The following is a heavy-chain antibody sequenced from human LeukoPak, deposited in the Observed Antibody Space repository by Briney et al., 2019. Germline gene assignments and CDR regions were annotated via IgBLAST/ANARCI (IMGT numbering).Heavy chain of an antibody. CDR3: VKDEARWLHHGFDY. J-gene: IGHJ4*02. D-gene: IGHD5-24*01. CDR2: IQYDGSEK. V-gene: IGHV3-30*02. Sequence: GGSLRLSCAGYGFTFSSYGMHWVRQAPGKGLEWVAFIQYDGSEKYYADSVKGRFTISRDNSKTTLYLQMNSPRTEDTAVYYCVKDEARWLHHGFDYWGQGTLVTVSS. CDR1: GFTFSSYG.